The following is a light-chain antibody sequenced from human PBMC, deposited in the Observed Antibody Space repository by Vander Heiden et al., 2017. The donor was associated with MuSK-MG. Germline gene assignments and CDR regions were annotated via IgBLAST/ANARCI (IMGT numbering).Light chain of an antibody. CDR1: QSVSSY. CDR2: DAS. V-gene: IGKV3-11*01. CDR3: QHRSNWPPIT. Sequence: EIVLTQSPATLSLSPGERATLSCRASQSVSSYLAWYQQKPGQAPNLLIYDASNRATGIPARFSGSGSGTDFTLTISGLEPEDFAVYYCQHRSNWPPITFGQGTRLEIK. J-gene: IGKJ5*01.